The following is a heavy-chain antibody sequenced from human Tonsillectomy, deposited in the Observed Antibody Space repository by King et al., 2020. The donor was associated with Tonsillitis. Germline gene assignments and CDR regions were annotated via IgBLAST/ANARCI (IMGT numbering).Heavy chain of an antibody. V-gene: IGHV3-15*01. D-gene: IGHD3-3*01. J-gene: IGHJ4*02. CDR1: GFTFNNAW. CDR3: PTDPGGFGVVTRHDF. CDR2: IKRKTDGGAT. Sequence: DVQLVESGGGLVKPGGSLRLSCAASGFTFNNAWMSWVRQAPGKGLEWVGRIKRKTDGGATDYAAPVKGRFTISKDDSKNTLYLQMNSLKTEDTAVYYCPTDPGGFGVVTRHDFWGQGTLVTVSS.